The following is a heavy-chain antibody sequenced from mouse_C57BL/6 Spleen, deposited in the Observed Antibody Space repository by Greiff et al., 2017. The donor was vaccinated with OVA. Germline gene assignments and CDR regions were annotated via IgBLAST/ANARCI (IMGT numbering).Heavy chain of an antibody. J-gene: IGHJ4*01. CDR1: GYAFSSYW. V-gene: IGHV1-80*01. D-gene: IGHD5-1*01. Sequence: QVQLQQSGAELVKPGASVKISCKASGYAFSSYWMNWVKQRPGKGLEWIGQIYPGDGDTNYNGKFKGKATLTADKSSSTAYMQLSSLTSEDSAVYCCARGSTLYAMDYWGQGTSVTVSS. CDR2: IYPGDGDT. CDR3: ARGSTLYAMDY.